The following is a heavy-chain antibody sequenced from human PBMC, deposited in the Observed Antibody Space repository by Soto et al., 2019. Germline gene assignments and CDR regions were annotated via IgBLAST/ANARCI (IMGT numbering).Heavy chain of an antibody. CDR2: ISAYNGNT. V-gene: IGHV1-18*01. D-gene: IGHD2-15*01. J-gene: IGHJ6*02. CDR1: GYTFTSYG. Sequence: ASVKVSCKASGYTFTSYGISWVRQAPGQGLEWMGWISAYNGNTNYAQKLQGRVTVTTDTSTSTAYMELRSLRSDDTAVYYCARDPLPCSGGSCYLDYYYYGMDVWGQGTTVTVSS. CDR3: ARDPLPCSGGSCYLDYYYYGMDV.